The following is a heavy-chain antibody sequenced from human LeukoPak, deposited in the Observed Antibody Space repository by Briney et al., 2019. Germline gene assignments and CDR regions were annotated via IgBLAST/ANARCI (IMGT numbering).Heavy chain of an antibody. CDR1: GGSFSGYY. D-gene: IGHD3-16*01. Sequence: KPSETLSLTCAVYGGSFSGYYWSWIRQPPGKGLEWIGEINHSGSTNHNPSLKSRVTISVDTSKNQFSLKLSSVTAADTAVYYCARGGIGAFLYWGQGTLVTVSS. CDR2: INHSGST. V-gene: IGHV4-34*01. CDR3: ARGGIGAFLY. J-gene: IGHJ4*02.